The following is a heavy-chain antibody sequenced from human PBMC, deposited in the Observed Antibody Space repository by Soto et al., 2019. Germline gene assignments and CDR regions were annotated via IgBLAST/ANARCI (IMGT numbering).Heavy chain of an antibody. D-gene: IGHD2-2*01. CDR2: MNPESGNI. J-gene: IGHJ4*02. CDR3: ARFVRHQLPTIDF. Sequence: ASVKVSCKTSGYTFTGYDINWVRQATGQGLEWMGWMNPESGNIGYGERFQGRVTMTRNTSTSTAYMDLIGLRSDDTAVYYCARFVRHQLPTIDFWGQGTLVTVSS. V-gene: IGHV1-8*01. CDR1: GYTFTGYD.